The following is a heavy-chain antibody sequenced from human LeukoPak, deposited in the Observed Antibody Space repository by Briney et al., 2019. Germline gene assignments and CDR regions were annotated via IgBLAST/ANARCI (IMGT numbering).Heavy chain of an antibody. CDR2: INHSGST. CDR1: GGSFSGYY. CDR3: ARQGYSSGWYVFY. Sequence: SETLSLTCAVYGGSFSGYYWSWIRQPPGKGLEWIGEINHSGSTNYNPSLKSRVTISVDTSKNQFSLKLSSVTAADTAVYYCARQGYSSGWYVFYWGQGTLVTVSS. J-gene: IGHJ4*02. V-gene: IGHV4-34*01. D-gene: IGHD6-19*01.